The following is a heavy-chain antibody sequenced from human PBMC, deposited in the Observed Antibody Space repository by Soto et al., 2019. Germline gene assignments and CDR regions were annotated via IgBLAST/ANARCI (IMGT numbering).Heavy chain of an antibody. V-gene: IGHV1-18*01. J-gene: IGHJ4*02. CDR3: ARINTYYDILTGYFDY. Sequence: ASVKVSCKASGYTFTSYGISWVRQAPGQGLEWMGWISAYNGNTNYAQKLQGRVTMTTDTSTSTAYMELRSLRSDDTAVYYCARINTYYDILTGYFDYWGQGTLVTSP. D-gene: IGHD3-9*01. CDR1: GYTFTSYG. CDR2: ISAYNGNT.